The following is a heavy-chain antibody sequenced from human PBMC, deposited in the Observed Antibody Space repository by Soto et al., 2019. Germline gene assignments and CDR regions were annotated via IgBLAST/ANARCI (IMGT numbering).Heavy chain of an antibody. V-gene: IGHV3-15*07. CDR2: IKTKTDGGTT. Sequence: EVQLVESGGGLVKNGGSLRLSCAASGFTFSNAWMNWVRQAPGKGLEWVGRIKTKTDGGTTDYAASVNGRFTMSRDDSKNTLYLQMNSLKTEDTAVYYCTTDTRWAVAGSPTQDYWGQGTLVTVSS. CDR1: GFTFSNAW. D-gene: IGHD6-19*01. CDR3: TTDTRWAVAGSPTQDY. J-gene: IGHJ4*02.